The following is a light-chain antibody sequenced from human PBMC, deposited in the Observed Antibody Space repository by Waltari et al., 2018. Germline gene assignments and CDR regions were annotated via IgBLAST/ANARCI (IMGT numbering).Light chain of an antibody. J-gene: IGKJ1*01. CDR2: GAS. V-gene: IGKV3-20*01. Sequence: EIALTQSLGTLSFPPGGRATFSCRASQSVGGTLAWYQQKPGQAPRLLMYGASIRAPGTPDRFSGTGSGTDFSLTISRLEPEDFAVYYCQHYVRLPATFGQGTKVEIK. CDR1: QSVGGT. CDR3: QHYVRLPAT.